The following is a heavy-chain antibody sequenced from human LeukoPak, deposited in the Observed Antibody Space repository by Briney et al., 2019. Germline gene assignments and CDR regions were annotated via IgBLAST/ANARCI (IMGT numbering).Heavy chain of an antibody. CDR3: AKADTLSGSFTFDY. Sequence: GGSLRLSCAASGFTFSSHGMHWVRQAPGKRPEWVAVISSDGSNKYYAEALKGRFTISRDNSNDTLYLQMYSLRAEDTAVYYCAKADTLSGSFTFDYWGQGTLVTVSS. CDR2: ISSDGSNK. D-gene: IGHD1-26*01. CDR1: GFTFSSHG. V-gene: IGHV3-30*18. J-gene: IGHJ4*02.